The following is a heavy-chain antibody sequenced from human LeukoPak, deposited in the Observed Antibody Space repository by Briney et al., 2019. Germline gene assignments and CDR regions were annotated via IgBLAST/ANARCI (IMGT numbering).Heavy chain of an antibody. CDR3: ARAGGGGYGGYEEGRQANYYYYYGMDV. CDR1: GYTFTGYY. V-gene: IGHV1-2*04. J-gene: IGHJ6*04. CDR2: INPNSGGT. Sequence: ASVKVSCKASGYTFTGYYMHWVRQAPGQGLEWMGWINPNSGGTNYAQKFQGWVTMTRDTSISTAYMELSRLRSDDTAVYYCARAGGGGYGGYEEGRQANYYYYYGMDVWGKGTTVTVSS. D-gene: IGHD5-12*01.